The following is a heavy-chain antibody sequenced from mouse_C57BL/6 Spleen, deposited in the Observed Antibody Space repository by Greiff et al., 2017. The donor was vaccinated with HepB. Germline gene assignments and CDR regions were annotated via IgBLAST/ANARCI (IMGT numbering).Heavy chain of an antibody. J-gene: IGHJ1*03. CDR1: GFTFSSYA. V-gene: IGHV5-9-1*02. CDR2: ISSGGDYI. CDR3: TRGTYYGSSLYWYFDV. D-gene: IGHD1-1*01. Sequence: EVKLVESGEGLVKPGGSLKLSCAASGFTFSSYAMSWVRQTPEKRLEWVAYISSGGDYIYYADTVKGRFTISRDNARNTLYLQMSSLKSEDTAMYYCTRGTYYGSSLYWYFDVWGTGTTVTVSS.